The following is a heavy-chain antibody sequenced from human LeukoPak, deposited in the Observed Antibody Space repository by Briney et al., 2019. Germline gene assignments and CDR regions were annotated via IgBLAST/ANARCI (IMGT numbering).Heavy chain of an antibody. D-gene: IGHD6-19*01. Sequence: GASVKVSCKASGYTFTTYAVNWVRQAPGQGLEWMGWINTNTGNPTYAQGFTGRFVFSLDTSVSTAYLQITSLKAEDTAVYYCARDLSPRGNGWYFDSWGQGTLVTVSS. CDR1: GYTFTTYA. J-gene: IGHJ4*02. CDR3: ARDLSPRGNGWYFDS. CDR2: INTNTGNP. V-gene: IGHV7-4-1*02.